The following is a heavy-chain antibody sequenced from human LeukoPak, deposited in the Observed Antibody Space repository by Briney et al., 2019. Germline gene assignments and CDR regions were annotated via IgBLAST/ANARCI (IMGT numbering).Heavy chain of an antibody. V-gene: IGHV4-34*01. D-gene: IGHD3-10*01. J-gene: IGHJ5*02. CDR2: INHSGST. Sequence: PSETLSLTCIVSDDSITDYYWSWIRQPPGKGLEWIGEINHSGSTNYNPSLKSRVTISVDTSKNQFSLKLSSVTAADTAVYYCARARLWFGETPRWFDPWGQGTLVTVSS. CDR3: ARARLWFGETPRWFDP. CDR1: DDSITDYY.